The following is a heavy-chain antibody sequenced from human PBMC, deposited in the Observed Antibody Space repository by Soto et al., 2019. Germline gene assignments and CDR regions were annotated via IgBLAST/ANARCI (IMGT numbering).Heavy chain of an antibody. CDR2: IIPIFGTA. CDR3: ASSHTVVVTAIGYFDY. D-gene: IGHD2-21*02. V-gene: IGHV1-69*01. CDR1: GGTFSSYA. J-gene: IGHJ4*02. Sequence: QVQLVQSGAEVKKPGSSVKVSCKASGGTFSSYAISWVRQAPGQGLEWMGGIIPIFGTANYAQKFQGRVTITADESTSTAYMELSSLRSEDTAVYYCASSHTVVVTAIGYFDYWGQGTLVTVSS.